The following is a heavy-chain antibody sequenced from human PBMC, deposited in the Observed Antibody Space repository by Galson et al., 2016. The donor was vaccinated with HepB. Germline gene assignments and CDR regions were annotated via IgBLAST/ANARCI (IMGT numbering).Heavy chain of an antibody. D-gene: IGHD4-11*01. V-gene: IGHV3-7*01. Sequence: SLRLSCAASGFSFSSYWMSWVRQAPGKGLEWVANINQDGSEKYYVGSVKGRFTISRDNAKNSLYLQMNSLRAEDTAVYYCARGTYSLNVYWGQGTLVTVSS. J-gene: IGHJ4*02. CDR1: GFSFSSYW. CDR2: INQDGSEK. CDR3: ARGTYSLNVY.